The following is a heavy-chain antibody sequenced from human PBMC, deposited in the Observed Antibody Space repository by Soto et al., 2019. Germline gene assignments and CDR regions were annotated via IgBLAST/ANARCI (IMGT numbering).Heavy chain of an antibody. CDR2: IYYSGST. CDR1: GGSISSYY. J-gene: IGHJ4*02. D-gene: IGHD3-16*01. Sequence: SETLSLTCTVSGGSISSYYWSWIRQPPGKGLEWIGYIYYSGSTNYNPSLKGRVTISVDTSKNQFSLKLSSVTAADTAVYYCARRWGYYFDYWGQGTLVTVSS. CDR3: ARRWGYYFDY. V-gene: IGHV4-59*01.